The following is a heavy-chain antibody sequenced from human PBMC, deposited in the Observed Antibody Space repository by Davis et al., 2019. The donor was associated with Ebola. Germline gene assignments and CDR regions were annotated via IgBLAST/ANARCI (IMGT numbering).Heavy chain of an antibody. Sequence: GESLKISCAASGFTFRNSEINWVRQAPGKGLEWVSCISSSSSYIYYADSVKGRFTLSRDNAKNSVYLQMNSLRAEDTAVYYCAREREQQLVHYYYGLDVWGLGTTVTVSS. CDR3: AREREQQLVHYYYGLDV. J-gene: IGHJ6*02. CDR2: ISSSSSYI. D-gene: IGHD6-13*01. V-gene: IGHV3-21*06. CDR1: GFTFRNSE.